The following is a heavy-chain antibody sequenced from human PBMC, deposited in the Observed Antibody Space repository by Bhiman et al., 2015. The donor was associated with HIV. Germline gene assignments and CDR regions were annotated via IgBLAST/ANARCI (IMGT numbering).Heavy chain of an antibody. Sequence: EVQLVESGGGLVQPGGSLRLSCAVSGFTVRSNYMSWVRQAPGKGLEWVSVIYSGGSTYYADSVKGRFTISRDNSKNTLYLQMNSLRAEDTAVYYCARTSYCSSTSCCPDAFDIWGQGTMVTVSS. J-gene: IGHJ3*02. D-gene: IGHD2-2*01. CDR2: IYSGGST. V-gene: IGHV3-66*02. CDR3: ARTSYCSSTSCCPDAFDI. CDR1: GFTVRSNY.